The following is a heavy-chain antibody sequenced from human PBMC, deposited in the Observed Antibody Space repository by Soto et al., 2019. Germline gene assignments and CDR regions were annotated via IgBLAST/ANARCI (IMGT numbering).Heavy chain of an antibody. Sequence: GASLKISCKGSGYSFTSYWIGWVRQLPGKGLEWMGIIYPGDSNTRYSPSLQGQVTISVDKSISTAYLQCSSLKATDTAMYYCARYAYVFWSGQPNPWYYVCMVVWGQGTTVTVSS. CDR2: IYPGDSNT. CDR3: ARYAYVFWSGQPNPWYYVCMVV. J-gene: IGHJ6*02. V-gene: IGHV5-51*01. CDR1: GYSFTSYW. D-gene: IGHD3-3*01.